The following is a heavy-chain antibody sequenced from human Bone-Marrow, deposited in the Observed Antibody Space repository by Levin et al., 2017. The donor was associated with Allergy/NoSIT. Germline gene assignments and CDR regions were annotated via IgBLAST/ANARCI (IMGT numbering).Heavy chain of an antibody. CDR3: ARGPLGGVVDNWFDP. CDR1: GYTFTDYY. CDR2: INPIDNDI. Sequence: ASVKVSCKASGYTFTDYYIHWIRQAPGQGLEWMARINPIDNDIYYLQKFQGRVTMTSDASLSTAYMELSSLRSDDTAVYYCARGPLGGVVDNWFDPWGQGTLVTVSS. J-gene: IGHJ5*02. V-gene: IGHV1-2*06. D-gene: IGHD3-10*01.